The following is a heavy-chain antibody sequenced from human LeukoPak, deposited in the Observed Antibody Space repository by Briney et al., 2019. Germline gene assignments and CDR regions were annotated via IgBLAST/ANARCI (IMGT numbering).Heavy chain of an antibody. D-gene: IGHD2-2*01. Sequence: PSETLSLTCTVSGGSISSHYWSWIRQPPGKGLEWIGYIYYSGSTNYNPSLKSRVTISVDTSKNQFSLKLSSVTAADTAVYYCARVAPRYCSSTSCSGGAFDIWGQGTMVTVSS. CDR1: GGSISSHY. V-gene: IGHV4-59*11. J-gene: IGHJ3*02. CDR3: ARVAPRYCSSTSCSGGAFDI. CDR2: IYYSGST.